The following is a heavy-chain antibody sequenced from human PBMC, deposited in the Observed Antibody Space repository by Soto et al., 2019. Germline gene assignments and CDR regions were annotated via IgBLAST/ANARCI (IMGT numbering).Heavy chain of an antibody. CDR1: GFTFSSYA. CDR3: ARDSSSWPYYYYYGMDV. D-gene: IGHD6-13*01. Sequence: QVQLVESGGGVVQPGRSLRLSCAASGFTFSSYAMHWVRQAPGKGLEWVAVISYDGSNKYYADSVKGRFTISRDNSKNTLDLQMNSLRAEDTAVYYCARDSSSWPYYYYYGMDVWGQGTTVTVSS. J-gene: IGHJ6*02. V-gene: IGHV3-30-3*01. CDR2: ISYDGSNK.